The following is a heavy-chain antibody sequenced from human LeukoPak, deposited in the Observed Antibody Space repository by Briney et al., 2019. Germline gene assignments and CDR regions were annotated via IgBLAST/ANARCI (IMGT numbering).Heavy chain of an antibody. V-gene: IGHV4-59*08. J-gene: IGHJ4*02. CDR1: GGSISSYY. CDR3: ARQRDYSNYVDY. CDR2: IYYSGST. Sequence: SETLSLTCTVSGGSISSYYWSWIRQPPGKGLEWIGYIYYSGSTNYNPSLKSRVTISVDTSKNQFSLKLSSVTAADTAAYYCARQRDYSNYVDYWGQGTLVTVSS. D-gene: IGHD4-11*01.